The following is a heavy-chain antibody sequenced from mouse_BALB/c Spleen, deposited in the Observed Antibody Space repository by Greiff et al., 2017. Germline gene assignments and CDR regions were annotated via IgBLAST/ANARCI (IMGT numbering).Heavy chain of an antibody. CDR1: GFTFSSYA. CDR3: ARNYYGSSYKYFDV. J-gene: IGHJ1*01. CDR2: ISSGGST. V-gene: IGHV5-6-5*01. Sequence: EVKLMESGGGLVKPGGSLKLSCAASGFTFSSYAMSWVRQTPEKRLEWVASISSGGSTYYPDSVKGRFTISRDNARNILYLQMSSLRSEDTAMYYCARNYYGSSYKYFDVWGAGTTVTVSS. D-gene: IGHD1-1*01.